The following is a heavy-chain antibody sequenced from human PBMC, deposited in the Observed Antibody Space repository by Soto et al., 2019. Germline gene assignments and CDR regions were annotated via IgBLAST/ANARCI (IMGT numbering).Heavy chain of an antibody. CDR3: YREMDSAYETSPISFDF. CDR1: GFTFGCFA. CDR2: SRGRAYRGTT. V-gene: IGHV3-49*03. J-gene: IGHJ4*02. D-gene: IGHD5-12*01. Sequence: GGSLRLSCRASGFTFGCFAMSWFRQAPGKGLEWVGFSRGRAYRGTTEYAASVRDRFTISRDDSESIAYLQMNSLKTEDTGVYFCYREMDSAYETSPISFDFWGQGTPVTVSS.